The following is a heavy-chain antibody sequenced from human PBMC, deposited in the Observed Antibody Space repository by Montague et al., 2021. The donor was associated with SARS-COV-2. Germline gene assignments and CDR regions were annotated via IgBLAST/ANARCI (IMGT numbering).Heavy chain of an antibody. Sequence: SETLSLTCAVYGGSFSGYYWNWIRQPPGKGLEWIGEINHSGSTNYNPSLKSRVTMSVDTSKNQFSLKLSSVTAAATAVYYCARGARQGYGFRLGSFDYWGQGTLVTVSS. J-gene: IGHJ4*02. D-gene: IGHD3-10*01. CDR2: INHSGST. V-gene: IGHV4-34*01. CDR1: GGSFSGYY. CDR3: ARGARQGYGFRLGSFDY.